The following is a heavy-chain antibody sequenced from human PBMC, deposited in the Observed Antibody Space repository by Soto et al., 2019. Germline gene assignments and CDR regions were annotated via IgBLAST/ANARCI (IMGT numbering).Heavy chain of an antibody. Sequence: QVQLQESGPGLVKPSETLSLTCTVSGGSISSYYWSWIRQPPGKGLEWIGYIYYSGSTNYNPSLKSRVTISVDTSKNQFSLKLSSVTAADTAVYYCARGHHSSGWYSMWDYWGQGTLVTVSS. J-gene: IGHJ4*02. CDR2: IYYSGST. CDR3: ARGHHSSGWYSMWDY. V-gene: IGHV4-59*01. CDR1: GGSISSYY. D-gene: IGHD6-19*01.